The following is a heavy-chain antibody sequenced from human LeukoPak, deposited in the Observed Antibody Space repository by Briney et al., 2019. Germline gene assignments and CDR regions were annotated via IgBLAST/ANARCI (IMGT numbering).Heavy chain of an antibody. CDR1: GFHLCCIA. D-gene: IGHD1-1*01. CDR3: AKGQELDDGVFDA. J-gene: IGHJ4*02. Sequence: GSLRPPCGAPGFHLCCIAMTWVRQAPGKGLEWVSTIRSNGGTTYNAESVKGRFTNSRDNSKNTVYLELNSLRVEDTAIYYCAKGQELDDGVFDAWGQGTLVTVSS. V-gene: IGHV3-23*01. CDR2: IRSNGGTT.